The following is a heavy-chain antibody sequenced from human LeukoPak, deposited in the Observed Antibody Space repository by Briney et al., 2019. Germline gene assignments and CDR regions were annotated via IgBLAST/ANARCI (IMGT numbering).Heavy chain of an antibody. CDR3: TTLNFIVVVPAGWFDP. Sequence: GGSLRLSCAASGFTFSNAWMSWVRQAPGKGLEWVGRIKCKTDGGTTDYAAPVKGRFTISRDDSKNTLYLQMNSLKTEDTAVYYCTTLNFIVVVPAGWFDPWGQGTLVTVSS. V-gene: IGHV3-15*01. CDR1: GFTFSNAW. D-gene: IGHD2-2*01. J-gene: IGHJ5*02. CDR2: IKCKTDGGTT.